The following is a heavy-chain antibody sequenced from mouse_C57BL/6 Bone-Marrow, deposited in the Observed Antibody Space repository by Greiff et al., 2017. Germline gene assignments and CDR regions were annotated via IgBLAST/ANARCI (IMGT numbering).Heavy chain of an antibody. V-gene: IGHV1-81*01. J-gene: IGHJ4*01. D-gene: IGHD1-1*01. CDR1: GYTFTSYG. CDR3: ARGPTGSSYDAIDY. CDR2: IYPRSGNT. Sequence: VKLQESGAELARPGASVKLSCKASGYTFTSYGISWVKQRTGQGLEWIGEIYPRSGNTYYNEKFKGKATLTADKSSSTAYMELRSLTSEDSAVYFCARGPTGSSYDAIDYWGQGTSVTVSS.